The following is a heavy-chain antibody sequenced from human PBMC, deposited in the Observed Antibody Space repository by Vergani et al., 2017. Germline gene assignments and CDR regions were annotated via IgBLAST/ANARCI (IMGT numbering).Heavy chain of an antibody. CDR1: GYSIGSGFY. J-gene: IGHJ2*01. CDR3: ARSQGDYWYFDL. CDR2: IHNRGKT. V-gene: IGHV4-38-2*01. D-gene: IGHD2-21*01. Sequence: QVRLEESGPGLVKPSETLSLTCSVSGYSIGSGFYWAWIRQSPGEGLQVLTSIHNRGKTYHNPSLKSRVSVSLDTSKNRFSLNLTSVTATDTAVYYCARSQGDYWYFDLWGPGSLVTVSS.